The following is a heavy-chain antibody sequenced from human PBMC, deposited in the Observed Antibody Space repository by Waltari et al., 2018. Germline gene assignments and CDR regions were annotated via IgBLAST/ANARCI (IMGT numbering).Heavy chain of an antibody. CDR2: IYYSGST. Sequence: QVQLQESGPGLVKHSQTLPLTCTVSGGSISSGGYYWSWIRQDPGKGLEWIGYIYYSGSTYYNPSLKSRVTISVDTSKNQFSLKLSSVTAADTAVYYCAMLTVTTGYFDYWGQGTLVTVSS. D-gene: IGHD4-17*01. CDR3: AMLTVTTGYFDY. CDR1: GGSISSGGYY. J-gene: IGHJ4*02. V-gene: IGHV4-31*03.